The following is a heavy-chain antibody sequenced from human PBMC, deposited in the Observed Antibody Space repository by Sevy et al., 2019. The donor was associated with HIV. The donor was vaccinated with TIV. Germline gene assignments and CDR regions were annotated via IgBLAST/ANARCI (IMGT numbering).Heavy chain of an antibody. V-gene: IGHV3-21*01. J-gene: IGHJ4*02. CDR3: ARDGDVAADY. CDR1: GFTFSSYS. D-gene: IGHD2-21*01. Sequence: GGSLRLSCAASGFTFSSYSMNWVRQAPGKGLEWVSSISSSSSYKYYEDSVKGRFTISRDNAKNSLYLQMNSLRAEDTAVYYCARDGDVAADYWGQGTLVTVSS. CDR2: ISSSSSYK.